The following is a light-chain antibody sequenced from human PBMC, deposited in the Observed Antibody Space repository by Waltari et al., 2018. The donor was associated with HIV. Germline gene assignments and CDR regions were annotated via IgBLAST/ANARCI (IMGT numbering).Light chain of an antibody. V-gene: IGLV1-47*01. CDR1: SFNIGSNY. Sequence: QSVLTQPPSASGPPGQRVTISCSGGSFNIGSNYVYWYQQFPGTAPRLLIYRNTLRPSGVPDRFSGSKSATSASLAISGLRSEDEADYFCAAWDDSVSGRVFGGGTKLTVL. CDR2: RNT. CDR3: AAWDDSVSGRV. J-gene: IGLJ3*02.